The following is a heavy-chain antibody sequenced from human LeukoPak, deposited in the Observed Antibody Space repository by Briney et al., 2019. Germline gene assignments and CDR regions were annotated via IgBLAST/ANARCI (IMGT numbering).Heavy chain of an antibody. J-gene: IGHJ1*01. CDR3: ARDKAARAEYFQH. CDR1: GGTFSSYA. V-gene: IGHV1-69*05. CDR2: IIPIFGTA. Sequence: ASVKVSCKASGGTFSSYAISWVRQAPGQGLEWMGGIIPIFGTANYAQKFQGRVTMTTDTSTSTAYMELRSLRPDDTALYYCARDKAARAEYFQHWGQGTLVTVSS.